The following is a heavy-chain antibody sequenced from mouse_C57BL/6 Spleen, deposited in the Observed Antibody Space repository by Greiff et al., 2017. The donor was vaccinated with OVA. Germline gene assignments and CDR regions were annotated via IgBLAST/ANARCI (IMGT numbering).Heavy chain of an antibody. Sequence: QVQLQQPGAELVRPGTSVKLSCKASGYTFTSYWMHWVKQRPGQGLEWIGVIDPSDSYTNYNQKFKGKATLTVDTSSSTAYMQLSSLTSEDSAVYYCARGESTHRYYAMDYWGQGTSVTVSS. D-gene: IGHD2-1*01. CDR1: GYTFTSYW. J-gene: IGHJ4*01. CDR2: IDPSDSYT. CDR3: ARGESTHRYYAMDY. V-gene: IGHV1-59*01.